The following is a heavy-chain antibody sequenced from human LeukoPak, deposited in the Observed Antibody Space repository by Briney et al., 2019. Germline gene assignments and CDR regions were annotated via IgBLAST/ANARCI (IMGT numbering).Heavy chain of an antibody. Sequence: VKPSQTLSLTCTVSGCSISSGSYYWSWIRQPAGKGLEWIGRIYTSGSTNYNPSPKSRVTISVDTSKNQFSLKLSSVTAADTAVYYCARETGRYFDWLPIDYWGQGTLVTVSS. D-gene: IGHD3-9*01. CDR3: ARETGRYFDWLPIDY. CDR1: GCSISSGSYY. CDR2: IYTSGST. J-gene: IGHJ4*02. V-gene: IGHV4-61*02.